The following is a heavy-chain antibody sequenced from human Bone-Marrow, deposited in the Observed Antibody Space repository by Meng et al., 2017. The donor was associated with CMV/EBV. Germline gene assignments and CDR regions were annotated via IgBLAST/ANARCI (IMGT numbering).Heavy chain of an antibody. V-gene: IGHV3-30*02. D-gene: IGHD2-2*01. CDR1: GFTFSSYG. CDR2: IRYDGSNK. Sequence: GGSLRLSCAASGFTFSSYGMHWVRQAPGKGLEWVAFIRYDGSNKYYADSVKGRFTISRDNSKNTLYLQMNSLRAEDTAVYYCAKGGIVVVPAADFDYWGQGKLVTVSS. CDR3: AKGGIVVVPAADFDY. J-gene: IGHJ4*02.